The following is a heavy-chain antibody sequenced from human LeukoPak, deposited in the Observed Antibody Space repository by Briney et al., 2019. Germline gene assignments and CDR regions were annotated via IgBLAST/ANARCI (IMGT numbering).Heavy chain of an antibody. CDR2: INPNSGDT. Sequence: ASVKVSCKASGYTFSGYYMHWVRQAPGQGLEWMGWINPNSGDTNYAQKFQGRVTMTRDTSISTAYMELSRLRSDDTAVYYCARALVASGGYYYYYMDVWGKGTTVTVSS. V-gene: IGHV1-2*02. D-gene: IGHD5-12*01. J-gene: IGHJ6*03. CDR3: ARALVASGGYYYYYMDV. CDR1: GYTFSGYY.